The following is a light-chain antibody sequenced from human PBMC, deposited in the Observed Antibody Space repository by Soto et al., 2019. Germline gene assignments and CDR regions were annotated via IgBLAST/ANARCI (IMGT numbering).Light chain of an antibody. CDR3: QLWDSSSDRYV. CDR2: DDS. CDR1: NVGTYS. J-gene: IGLJ1*01. Sequence: YELTQPPSVSVAPGQTARITCGGNNVGTYSVHWYQQKPGQAPVLVVYDDSDRPSGIPERFSGSTSGNTATLTISRVEAGDEADYYCQLWDSSSDRYVFGTGTKVTVL. V-gene: IGLV3-21*02.